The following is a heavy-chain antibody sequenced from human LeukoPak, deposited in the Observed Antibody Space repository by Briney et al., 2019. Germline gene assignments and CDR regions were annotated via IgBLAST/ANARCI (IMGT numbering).Heavy chain of an antibody. CDR2: ISAYNGDT. CDR3: ERESLRPT. CDR1: GYTFSKSG. V-gene: IGHV1-18*01. Sequence: GASVMVSCKASGYTFSKSGISWVRQAPGQGLEWMGWISAYNGDTTCAQEFQGRITMTIDTSTNTAYIERRSLQSDDTAVYYCERESLRPTWGQGTLGTVSS. D-gene: IGHD5-12*01. J-gene: IGHJ4*02.